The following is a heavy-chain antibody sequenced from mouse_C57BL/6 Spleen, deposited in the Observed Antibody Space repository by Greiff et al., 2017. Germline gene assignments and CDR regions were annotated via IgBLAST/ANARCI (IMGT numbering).Heavy chain of an antibody. Sequence: EVQLQQSGPELVKPGASVKMSCKASGYTFTDYNMHWVKQSHGKSLEWIGYINPNNGGTSYNQKFKGKATLTVNKSSSTAYMELRSLTSEDSAVYYCVTLSNYDLFAYWGQGTLVTVSA. CDR3: VTLSNYDLFAY. J-gene: IGHJ3*01. D-gene: IGHD2-5*01. CDR2: INPNNGGT. CDR1: GYTFTDYN. V-gene: IGHV1-22*01.